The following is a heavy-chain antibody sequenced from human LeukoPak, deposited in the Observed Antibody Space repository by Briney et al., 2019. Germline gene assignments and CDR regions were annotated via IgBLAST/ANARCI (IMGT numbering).Heavy chain of an antibody. D-gene: IGHD2-2*01. J-gene: IGHJ4*02. Sequence: GGSLTLSCAASGFTFSGYAMHWVRQAPGKGLEYVSTISSNESSTYYANSVKGRFTISRDDSKNTLYLQVNSLKTEDTAVYYCTTDSGCSSTSSDLFDYWGQGTLVTVSS. CDR2: ISSNESST. CDR1: GFTFSGYA. V-gene: IGHV3-64*01. CDR3: TTDSGCSSTSSDLFDY.